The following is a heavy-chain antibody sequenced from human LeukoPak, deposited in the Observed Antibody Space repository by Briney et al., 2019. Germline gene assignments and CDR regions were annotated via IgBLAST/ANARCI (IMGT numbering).Heavy chain of an antibody. V-gene: IGHV4-34*01. CDR2: INHSGGT. CDR1: GGSFSGYY. CDR3: ACERQRDCSGGSCYHFDY. Sequence: PSQTLSLTCAVYGGSFSGYYWSWIRQPPGKGLEWIGEINHSGGTNYNPSLKSRVTISIDTSKSQLSLKLSSVTAADTAVFYCACERQRDCSGGSCYHFDYWGQGTLVTVSS. D-gene: IGHD2-15*01. J-gene: IGHJ4*02.